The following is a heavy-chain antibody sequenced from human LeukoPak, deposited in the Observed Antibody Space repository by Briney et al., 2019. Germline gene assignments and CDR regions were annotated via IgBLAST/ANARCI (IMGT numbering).Heavy chain of an antibody. D-gene: IGHD3-22*01. CDR1: GGSFSGYY. Sequence: SETLSLTCAVYGGSFSGYYWSWIRQPPGKGLEWIGEINHSGSTNYNPSLKSRVTISVDTSKNQFSLKLSSVTAADTAVYYCARGLGYYDSSGYLRLVRGRHLGGNWFDPWGQGTLVTVSS. V-gene: IGHV4-34*01. J-gene: IGHJ5*02. CDR3: ARGLGYYDSSGYLRLVRGRHLGGNWFDP. CDR2: INHSGST.